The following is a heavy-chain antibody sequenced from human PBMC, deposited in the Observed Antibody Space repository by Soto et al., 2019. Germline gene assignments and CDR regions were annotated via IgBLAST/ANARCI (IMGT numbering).Heavy chain of an antibody. CDR3: AKGNGESYYYFDS. J-gene: IGHJ4*02. Sequence: QVQLVESGGGVVQPGRSLRLSCAASGFIFSSYGMHWVRQAPGKGLEWVAVVWYDGSSEDYADSVKGRFTISRDNYKNTLFLQMNSLRAEDTAVYYCAKGNGESYYYFDSWGQGTLVTVSS. D-gene: IGHD1-26*01. V-gene: IGHV3-33*06. CDR1: GFIFSSYG. CDR2: VWYDGSSE.